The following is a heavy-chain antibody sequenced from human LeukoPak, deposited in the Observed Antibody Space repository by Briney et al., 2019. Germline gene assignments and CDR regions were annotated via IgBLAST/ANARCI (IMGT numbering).Heavy chain of an antibody. Sequence: SETLSLTCAVSGGSISSGGYSWSWIRQPPGKGLEWIGYIYHSGSTYYNPSLKSRVTISVDRSKNQFSLKLSSVTAADTAVYYCTRDLGNWDIDYWGQGTLVTVSS. J-gene: IGHJ4*02. V-gene: IGHV4-30-2*01. CDR1: GGSISSGGYS. D-gene: IGHD7-27*01. CDR3: TRDLGNWDIDY. CDR2: IYHSGST.